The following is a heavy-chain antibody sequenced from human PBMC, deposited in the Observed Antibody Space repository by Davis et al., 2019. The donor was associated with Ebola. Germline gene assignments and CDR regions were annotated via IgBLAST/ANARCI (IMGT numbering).Heavy chain of an antibody. Sequence: ASVKVSCKASGYTFTSYDINWVRQASGQGLEWMGWMNPNSGNTGYAQKFQGRVTMTRNTSISTAYMELSSLRSEDTAVYYCARGRSGSSGCCGWYFDLWGRGTLVTVSS. CDR3: ARGRSGSSGCCGWYFDL. CDR2: MNPNSGNT. V-gene: IGHV1-8*01. D-gene: IGHD6-19*01. J-gene: IGHJ2*01. CDR1: GYTFTSYD.